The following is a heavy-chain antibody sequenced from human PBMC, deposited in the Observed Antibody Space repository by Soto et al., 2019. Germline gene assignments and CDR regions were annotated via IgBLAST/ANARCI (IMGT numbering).Heavy chain of an antibody. V-gene: IGHV3-30*18. Sequence: PGGSLRLSRAASGFTFSSYGMHWVRQAPGKGLEWVAVISYDGSNKYYADSVKGRFTISRDNSKNTLYLQMNSLRAEDTAVYYCAKEPRPAYCGGDCPIWSGYWGQGTLVTVSS. CDR1: GFTFSSYG. CDR2: ISYDGSNK. D-gene: IGHD2-21*02. J-gene: IGHJ4*02. CDR3: AKEPRPAYCGGDCPIWSGY.